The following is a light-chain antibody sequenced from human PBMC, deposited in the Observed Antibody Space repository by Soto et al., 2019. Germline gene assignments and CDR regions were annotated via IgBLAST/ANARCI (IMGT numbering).Light chain of an antibody. CDR1: SSDVGGYNY. J-gene: IGLJ2*01. V-gene: IGLV2-14*03. CDR2: DVS. CDR3: SSYTSTRGVV. Sequence: QSALTQPASVSGSPGQSITISCTGTSSDVGGYNYVSWYQHHPGKVPKLLIYDVSDRPSGTSDRFSGSKSGNTASLTISGLQAEDEADYYCSSYTSTRGVVFGGGTKLTVL.